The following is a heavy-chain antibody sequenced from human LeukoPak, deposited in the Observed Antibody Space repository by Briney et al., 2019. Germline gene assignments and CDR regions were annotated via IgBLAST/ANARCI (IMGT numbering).Heavy chain of an antibody. CDR2: IWYGGSNK. J-gene: IGHJ6*03. CDR1: GFTFSSYG. Sequence: GGSLRLSCAASGFTFSSYGMHWVRQAPGKGLEWVAVIWYGGSNKYYADSVKGRFTISRDNSKNTLYLQMNSPRAEDTAVYYCAKMTATGYYYMDVWGKGTTVTVSS. CDR3: AKMTATGYYYMDV. D-gene: IGHD4-17*01. V-gene: IGHV3-30*02.